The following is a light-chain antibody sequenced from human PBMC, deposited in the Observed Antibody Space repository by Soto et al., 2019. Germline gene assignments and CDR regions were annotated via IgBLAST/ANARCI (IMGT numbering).Light chain of an antibody. Sequence: DIQMTQSPSSLSASVGDRVTNTCRASQSISTYLIWYQQKPGKAPKLLIYATSSLQSGVPSRFSGSGSGTDFTLTISSLQPEDFATYYCQQSYSTPPGTFGQGTKVEIK. V-gene: IGKV1-39*01. CDR2: ATS. J-gene: IGKJ1*01. CDR3: QQSYSTPPGT. CDR1: QSISTY.